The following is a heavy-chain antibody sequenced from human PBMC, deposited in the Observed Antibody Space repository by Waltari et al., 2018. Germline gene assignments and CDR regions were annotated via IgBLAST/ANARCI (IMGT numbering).Heavy chain of an antibody. D-gene: IGHD5-12*01. J-gene: IGHJ4*02. CDR2: IYYTGST. Sequence: QVQLQESGPGLVKPSETLSLTFTVSGGPISRYHWRWIRQPPGKGLEWIGYIYYTGSTNYNPSLKSRVTISVDTSKNQFSLKLSSVTAADTAVYYCAGLGGYSGSPDDYWGQGTLVTVSS. CDR1: GGPISRYH. CDR3: AGLGGYSGSPDDY. V-gene: IGHV4-59*01.